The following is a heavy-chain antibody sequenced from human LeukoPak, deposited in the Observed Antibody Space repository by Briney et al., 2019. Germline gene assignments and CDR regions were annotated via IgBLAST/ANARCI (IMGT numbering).Heavy chain of an antibody. Sequence: GGSLRLSCAASGFTFSSYEMNWLRQAPGKGLEWVAYISSSGSTIYYADSVKGRFTISRDNAKNSLYLQMNSLRAEDTAVYYCAKSGYGDYIDYWGQGTLVTVSS. CDR3: AKSGYGDYIDY. J-gene: IGHJ4*02. CDR2: ISSSGSTI. CDR1: GFTFSSYE. D-gene: IGHD4-17*01. V-gene: IGHV3-48*03.